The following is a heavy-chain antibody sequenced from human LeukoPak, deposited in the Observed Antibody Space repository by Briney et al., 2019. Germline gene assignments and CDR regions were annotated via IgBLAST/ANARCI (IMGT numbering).Heavy chain of an antibody. D-gene: IGHD5-12*01. J-gene: IGHJ6*02. CDR3: ARGSSDYYYGMDV. Sequence: SETLSLTCAVYGGSFSGYYWSWIRQPPGKGLEWIGYIYYSGSTNYNPSLKSRVTISVDTSKKQSSLKVSSVTAADTAVYYCARGSSDYYYGMDVWGQGTTVTVSS. CDR2: IYYSGST. V-gene: IGHV4-59*01. CDR1: GGSFSGYY.